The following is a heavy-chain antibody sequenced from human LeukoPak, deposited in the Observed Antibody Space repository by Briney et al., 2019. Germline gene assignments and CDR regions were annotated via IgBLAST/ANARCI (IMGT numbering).Heavy chain of an antibody. CDR1: GGSLSGYY. Sequence: PSETLSLTCAVYGGSLSGYYWSWIRQPPGKGLEWIGEINHSGSTNYNPSLKSRVTISVDTSKNQFSLKLSSVTAADTAVYYCASSSSTSVLGYPYNWFDPWGQGTLVTVSS. J-gene: IGHJ5*02. D-gene: IGHD2-2*01. CDR3: ASSSSTSVLGYPYNWFDP. CDR2: INHSGST. V-gene: IGHV4-34*01.